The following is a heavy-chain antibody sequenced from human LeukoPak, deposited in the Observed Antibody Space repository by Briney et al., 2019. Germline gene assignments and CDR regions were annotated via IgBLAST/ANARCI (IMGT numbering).Heavy chain of an antibody. CDR2: INLYGSVR. Sequence: GGSLRLSCAASGFTFSGYWMSWVGQAPGKGLEGVANINLYGSVRHYVDSARGRFTISRDNAKNSLYLQMNSLRAEDTALYYCATSDDSSGSDWGQGTLVTVSS. V-gene: IGHV3-7*01. CDR1: GFTFSGYW. J-gene: IGHJ4*02. CDR3: ATSDDSSGSD. D-gene: IGHD3-22*01.